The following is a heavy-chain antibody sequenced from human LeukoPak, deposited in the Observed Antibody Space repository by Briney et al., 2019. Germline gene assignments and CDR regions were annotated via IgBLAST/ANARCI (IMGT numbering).Heavy chain of an antibody. V-gene: IGHV3-23*01. CDR1: GFTVSSNY. Sequence: GGSLRLSCAASGFTVSSNYMSWVRQAPGKGLEWVSAISGSGGSTYYADSVKGRFTISRDNSKNTLYLQMNSLRAEDTAVYYCAKRVATISIDYWGQGTLVTVSS. CDR3: AKRVATISIDY. J-gene: IGHJ4*02. CDR2: ISGSGGST. D-gene: IGHD5-12*01.